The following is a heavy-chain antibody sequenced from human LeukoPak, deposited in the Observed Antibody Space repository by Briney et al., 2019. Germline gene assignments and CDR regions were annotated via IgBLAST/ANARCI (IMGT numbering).Heavy chain of an antibody. D-gene: IGHD3-10*01. CDR1: GGSISSSSYY. CDR2: INHSGST. J-gene: IGHJ5*02. CDR3: ARGQPVLLWFGEPSNWFDP. Sequence: PSETLSLTCTVSGGSISSSSYYWSWIRQPPGKGLEWIGEINHSGSTNYNPSLKSRVTISVDTSKNQFSLKLSSVTAADTAVYYCARGQPVLLWFGEPSNWFDPWGQGTLVTVSS. V-gene: IGHV4-39*07.